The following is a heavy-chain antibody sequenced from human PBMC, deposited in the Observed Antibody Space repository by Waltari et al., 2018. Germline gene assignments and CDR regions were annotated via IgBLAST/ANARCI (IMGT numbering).Heavy chain of an antibody. J-gene: IGHJ4*02. V-gene: IGHV1-69*10. CDR3: VAGNFSPDF. Sequence: QVQLVQSGAEVRKPGSSVKVSCKASGGTFSTYAISWVRQAPGQGLEWMGGKYSRRVQDRLTITADTSTTPAYMELSSLISEDTAIYYCVAGNFSPDFWGQGTLVTVSS. CDR1: GGTFSTYA.